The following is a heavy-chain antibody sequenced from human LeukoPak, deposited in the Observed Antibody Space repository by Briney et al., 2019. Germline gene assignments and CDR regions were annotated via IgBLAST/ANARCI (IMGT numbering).Heavy chain of an antibody. CDR2: INTDGSST. D-gene: IGHD3-10*01. V-gene: IGHV3-74*01. J-gene: IGHJ4*02. Sequence: GGSLRLSCAASGFTFSSYWMHWVRQAPGKGLVWVSRINTDGSSTSYADSVKGRFTISRDNSKNTLYLQMNSLRAEDTAVYYCAKDMGREKDTFDYWGQGTLVTVSS. CDR3: AKDMGREKDTFDY. CDR1: GFTFSSYW.